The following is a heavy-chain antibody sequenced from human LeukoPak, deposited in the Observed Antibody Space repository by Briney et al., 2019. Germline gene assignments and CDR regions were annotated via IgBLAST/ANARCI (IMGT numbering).Heavy chain of an antibody. J-gene: IGHJ4*02. CDR3: ARTSSNSFDY. Sequence: GGSLRLSCVDSGFTFSSYSMNWVRQAPGKGLEWVSSISSSSSYTNYADSVRGRFTISRENAKNSLYLQMNSLRAEDTAVYYCARTSSNSFDYWGQGTLVTVSS. CDR2: ISSSSSYT. CDR1: GFTFSSYS. D-gene: IGHD3-3*02. V-gene: IGHV3-21*01.